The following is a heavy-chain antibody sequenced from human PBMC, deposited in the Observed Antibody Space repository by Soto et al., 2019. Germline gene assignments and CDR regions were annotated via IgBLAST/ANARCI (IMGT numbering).Heavy chain of an antibody. V-gene: IGHV3-30*18. D-gene: IGHD2-15*01. J-gene: IGHJ4*02. CDR1: GFTFSNYG. CDR3: AKRGTEGCSGTTFHRVDH. CDR2: ISYAGSNK. Sequence: QVQLVESGGGLVQPGGSLRLSCAASGFTFSNYGMHWVRQAPGKGLEWVAAISYAGSNKYYADSVKGRFTISRDNSKSAQXFEINSLSSEDAPVYYCAKRGTEGCSGTTFHRVDHWGQGTLVTVSS.